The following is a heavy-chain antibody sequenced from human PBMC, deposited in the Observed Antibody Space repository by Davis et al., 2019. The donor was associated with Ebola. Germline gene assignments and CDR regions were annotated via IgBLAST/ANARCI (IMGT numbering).Heavy chain of an antibody. CDR1: GFTFSSYG. V-gene: IGHV3-30*03. J-gene: IGHJ4*02. D-gene: IGHD2-15*01. CDR2: ISYDGSNK. Sequence: PGGSLRLSCAASGFTFSSYGMHWVRQAPGKGLEWVAVISYDGSNKYYTDSVKGRFTISRDNSKNTLYLQMNSLRAEDTAVYYCARNVVGDYWGQGTLVIISS. CDR3: ARNVVGDY.